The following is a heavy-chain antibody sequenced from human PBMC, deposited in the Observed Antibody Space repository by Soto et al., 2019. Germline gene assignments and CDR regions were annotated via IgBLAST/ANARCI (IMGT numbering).Heavy chain of an antibody. V-gene: IGHV3-48*02. D-gene: IGHD6-13*01. CDR2: ISSSSDII. Sequence: EVQLVESGGSLVQPGGSLRLSCAAPGFTFSTYSMNWVRQAPGKGLEWISYISSSSDIIYYADSVKGRFTISRDNAKNSLFLQMNSLRDEDTAVYYCARPYSNRWSIFYGPDVWGQGTTVTVSS. CDR3: ARPYSNRWSIFYGPDV. CDR1: GFTFSTYS. J-gene: IGHJ6*02.